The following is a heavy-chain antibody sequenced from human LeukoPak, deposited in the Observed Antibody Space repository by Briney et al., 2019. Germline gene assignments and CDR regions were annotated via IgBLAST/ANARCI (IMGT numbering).Heavy chain of an antibody. D-gene: IGHD6-19*01. CDR1: GFTFSSYG. J-gene: IGHJ6*02. CDR3: AKDQHSSGWPYYYYGMDV. V-gene: IGHV3-30*18. Sequence: SLRLSCAASGFTFSSYGMHWVRQAPGKGLEWVAVISYDGSNKYYADSVKGRFTFSRDNSKNTLYLQMNSLRAEDTAVYYCAKDQHSSGWPYYYYGMDVWGQGTTVTVSS. CDR2: ISYDGSNK.